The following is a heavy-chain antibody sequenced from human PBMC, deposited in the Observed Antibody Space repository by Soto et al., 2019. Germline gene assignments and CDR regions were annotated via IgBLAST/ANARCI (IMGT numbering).Heavy chain of an antibody. CDR3: ARVDHRGYFAILTDY. D-gene: IGHD3-9*01. CDR2: IYDSVKT. CDR1: GDSLSSGGHY. J-gene: IGHJ4*02. Sequence: QVQLQESGPGLVKPSQTLSLTCTVSGDSLSSGGHYWSWIRQHPGKGLEWIGHIYDSVKTYYSPSLRSRVTMSADMSKNQFSLNLRSVTDADTAVYYCARVDHRGYFAILTDYWGQGTLVTVSS. V-gene: IGHV4-31*03.